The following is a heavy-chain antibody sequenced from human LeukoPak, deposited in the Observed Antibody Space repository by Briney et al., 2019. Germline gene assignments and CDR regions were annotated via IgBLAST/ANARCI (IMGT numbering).Heavy chain of an antibody. D-gene: IGHD3-10*01. Sequence: SETLSLTCNVSGGSIRGYYWSWIRQSPEKGLEWIGYIYSSGSTNYNPSLKSRVTMSVDTSKNQLSLKVSSVTAADTAVYYCARVSDSGSQAYFYYMDVWGKGTTVIISS. CDR2: IYSSGST. J-gene: IGHJ6*03. V-gene: IGHV4-59*01. CDR3: ARVSDSGSQAYFYYMDV. CDR1: GGSIRGYY.